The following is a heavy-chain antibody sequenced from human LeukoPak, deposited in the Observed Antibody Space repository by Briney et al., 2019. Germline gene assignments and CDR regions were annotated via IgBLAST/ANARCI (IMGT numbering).Heavy chain of an antibody. D-gene: IGHD6-6*01. CDR1: GFTFSDYH. Sequence: GGSLRLSCTASGFTFSDYHMSWIRQAPGKGLEWVSYISSSGSKVYYADSVKGRFTISRDNAKNSPYLQMNSLRAEDTAVYYCASSYSSSRFDYWGQGTLVTVSS. CDR2: ISSSGSKV. J-gene: IGHJ4*02. V-gene: IGHV3-11*04. CDR3: ASSYSSSRFDY.